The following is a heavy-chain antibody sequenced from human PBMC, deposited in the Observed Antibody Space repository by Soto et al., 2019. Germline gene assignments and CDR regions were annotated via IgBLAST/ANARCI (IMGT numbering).Heavy chain of an antibody. CDR2: INWNAGST. D-gene: IGHD2-2*01. J-gene: IGHJ4*02. CDR1: GFTFDDYA. Sequence: EVELVESGGGVVRPGGSLRLSCAASGFTFDDYAMSWVRQGPGKGLEWVASINWNAGSTTYADSVKGRFTISRDNAKNSLYLQINSLRADDTGLYYSARCSSTSCYVLASFDYWGQGTLVTVSS. V-gene: IGHV3-20*04. CDR3: ARCSSTSCYVLASFDY.